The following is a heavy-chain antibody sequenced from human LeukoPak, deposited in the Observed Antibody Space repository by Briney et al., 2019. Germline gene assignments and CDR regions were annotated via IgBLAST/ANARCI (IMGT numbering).Heavy chain of an antibody. CDR3: AREGSGYTYGRGSYFDY. V-gene: IGHV1-2*06. D-gene: IGHD5-18*01. CDR1: GYTLTVYY. J-gene: IGHJ4*01. Sequence: ASVKVSCKASGYTLTVYYIHWVRQALGQGLEWMGRINPNSGDTNFAQKFQGRVTMTRDTSISTAYMDLSGLRPDDTAVYYCAREGSGYTYGRGSYFDYWGHGILVTVSS. CDR2: INPNSGDT.